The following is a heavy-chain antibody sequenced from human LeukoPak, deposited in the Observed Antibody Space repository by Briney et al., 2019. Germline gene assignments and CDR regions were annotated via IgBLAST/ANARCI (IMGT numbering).Heavy chain of an antibody. D-gene: IGHD3/OR15-3a*01. V-gene: IGHV4-39*01. CDR1: GGSISSYY. J-gene: IGHJ4*02. Sequence: SETLSLTCTVSGGSISSYYWGWIRQPPGKGLEWSVSIYYTGNTYYNASLKSRVTISIDTSKNQISLRLTSVTAADTAMYYCARQTGSGLFTLPGGQGTLVTVSS. CDR2: IYYTGNT. CDR3: ARQTGSGLFTLP.